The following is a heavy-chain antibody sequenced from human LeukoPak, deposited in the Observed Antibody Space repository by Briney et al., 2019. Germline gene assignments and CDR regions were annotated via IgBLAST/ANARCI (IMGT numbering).Heavy chain of an antibody. V-gene: IGHV3-30*19. Sequence: AGWSLRLSWAASGFTFSSYGMHWVRQAPGKGLEWGAVISYDGSNKYYADSVKGRFTISRDNSKTTLYLQMNSLRAEDTAVYYCARTLAAPGVVHFDYWGQGPWSPSPQ. CDR1: GFTFSSYG. J-gene: IGHJ4*02. CDR3: ARTLAAPGVVHFDY. CDR2: ISYDGSNK. D-gene: IGHD6-13*01.